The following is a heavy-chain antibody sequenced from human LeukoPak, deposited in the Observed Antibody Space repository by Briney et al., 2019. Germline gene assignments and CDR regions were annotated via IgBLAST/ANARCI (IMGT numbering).Heavy chain of an antibody. Sequence: GASVKVSCKASGYTFTSYDINWVRQATGQGLEWMGWMNPNSGNTGYAQKFQGRVTMTRNTSISTAYMELSSLRSEDTAVYYCARALRGRSGSSVYYFDYWGQGTLVTVSS. CDR3: ARALRGRSGSSVYYFDY. D-gene: IGHD1-26*01. CDR2: MNPNSGNT. CDR1: GYTFTSYD. J-gene: IGHJ4*02. V-gene: IGHV1-8*01.